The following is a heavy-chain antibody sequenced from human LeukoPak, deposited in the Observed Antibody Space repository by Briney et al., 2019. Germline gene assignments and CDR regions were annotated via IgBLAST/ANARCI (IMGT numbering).Heavy chain of an antibody. D-gene: IGHD2/OR15-2a*01. CDR1: GFTFSSYA. CDR2: ISESGGDT. CDR3: ARKVLVGNKYFDY. V-gene: IGHV3-23*01. Sequence: PGGSLRLSCAASGFTFSSYAMSWVRQAPGKGLEWVSTISESGGDTSDADSVNGRFTISRDNSNNTLYLHMNSLRAEDTAVYYCARKVLVGNKYFDYWGQGTLVTVSS. J-gene: IGHJ4*02.